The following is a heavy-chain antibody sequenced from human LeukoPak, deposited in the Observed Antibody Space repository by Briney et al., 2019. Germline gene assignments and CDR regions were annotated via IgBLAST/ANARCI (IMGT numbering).Heavy chain of an antibody. V-gene: IGHV1-69*04. CDR2: IIPILGIA. Sequence: SVKVSRKASGGTFSSYAISWVRQAPGQGLEWMGRIIPILGIANYAQKFQGRVTITADKSTSTAYMELSSLRSEDTAVYYCARLGYCSGGSCYPDYWGQGTLVTVSS. D-gene: IGHD2-15*01. CDR1: GGTFSSYA. J-gene: IGHJ4*02. CDR3: ARLGYCSGGSCYPDY.